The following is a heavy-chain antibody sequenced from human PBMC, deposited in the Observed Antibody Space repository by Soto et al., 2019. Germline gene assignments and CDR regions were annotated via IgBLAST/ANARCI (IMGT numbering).Heavy chain of an antibody. J-gene: IGHJ6*02. D-gene: IGHD1-1*01. CDR3: ARDRGGIRGSGTGYYYYYGMDV. Sequence: GGSLRLSCAASGFTVSSNYMSWVRQAPGKGLEWVSVIYSGGSTYYADSVKGRFTISRHNSKNTLYLQMNSLRAEDTAVYYCARDRGGIRGSGTGYYYYYGMDVWGQGTTVTVSS. CDR2: IYSGGST. CDR1: GFTVSSNY. V-gene: IGHV3-53*04.